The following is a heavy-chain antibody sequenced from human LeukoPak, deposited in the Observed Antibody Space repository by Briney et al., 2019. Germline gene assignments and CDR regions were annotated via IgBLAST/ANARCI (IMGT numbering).Heavy chain of an antibody. CDR3: ATEEGDSGSYSSEY. Sequence: ASVKVSCKASGYTFSSYDINWVRQAPGQGREWMGWMNPNSGNTGYSQKFQGRVTMTRNTSISTAYMELSRLRSEDTAVYYCATEEGDSGSYSSEYWGQGTLVTVSS. CDR2: MNPNSGNT. J-gene: IGHJ4*02. V-gene: IGHV1-8*01. CDR1: GYTFSSYD. D-gene: IGHD1-26*01.